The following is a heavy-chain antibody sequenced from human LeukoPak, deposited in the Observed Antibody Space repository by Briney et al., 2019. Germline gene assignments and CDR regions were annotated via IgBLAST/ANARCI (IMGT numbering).Heavy chain of an antibody. CDR1: GFTVSSNS. CDR3: ARDYSPHYYDSSGYKGSWFDP. V-gene: IGHV3-53*01. CDR2: IYSSVT. Sequence: PGGSLRLSCTVSGFTVSSNSMSWVRQAPGKGLEWVSFIYSSVTHYSDSVKGRFTISRDNSRNTLFLQMNSLRAEDTAVYYCARDYSPHYYDSSGYKGSWFDPWGQGTLVTVSS. D-gene: IGHD3-22*01. J-gene: IGHJ5*02.